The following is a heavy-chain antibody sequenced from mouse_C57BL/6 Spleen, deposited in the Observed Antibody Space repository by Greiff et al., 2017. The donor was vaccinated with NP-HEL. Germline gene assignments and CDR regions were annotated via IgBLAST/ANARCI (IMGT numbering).Heavy chain of an antibody. V-gene: IGHV5-16*01. CDR3: ASMRGYFYAMDY. D-gene: IGHD2-3*01. Sequence: VQLKESEGGLVQPGSSMKLSCTASGFTFSDYYMAWVRQVPEKGLEWVANINYDGSSTYYLDSLKSRFIISRDNAKNILYLQMSSLKSEDTATYYCASMRGYFYAMDYWGQGTSVTVSS. CDR2: INYDGSST. CDR1: GFTFSDYY. J-gene: IGHJ4*01.